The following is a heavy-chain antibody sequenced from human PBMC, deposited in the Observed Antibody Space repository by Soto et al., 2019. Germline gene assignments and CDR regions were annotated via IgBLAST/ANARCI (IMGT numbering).Heavy chain of an antibody. V-gene: IGHV4-61*01. D-gene: IGHD5-12*01. CDR3: ARDHGYNSFDY. J-gene: IGHJ4*02. CDR2: IYYSGST. Sequence: LSLTFTVSGGSVSSGSYYWSWIRQPPGKGLEWIGYIYYSGSTNYNPSLKSRVTISVDTSKNQFSLKLSSVTAADTAVYYCARDHGYNSFDYWGQGTLVTVSS. CDR1: GGSVSSGSYY.